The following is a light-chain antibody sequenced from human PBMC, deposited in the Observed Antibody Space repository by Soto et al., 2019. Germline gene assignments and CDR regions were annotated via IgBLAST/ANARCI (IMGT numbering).Light chain of an antibody. CDR2: GAS. CDR3: QQYNNWWT. V-gene: IGKV3-15*01. J-gene: IGKJ1*01. CDR1: QSVSSN. Sequence: ELVMTQSPATMYVSPGERATLSCRASQSVSSNLAWYQQNPGQAPQLLIYGASPRATGIPARVSGSGSGTEVTLTISSLQSEDFAVYYCQQYNNWWTFGQGTKVESK.